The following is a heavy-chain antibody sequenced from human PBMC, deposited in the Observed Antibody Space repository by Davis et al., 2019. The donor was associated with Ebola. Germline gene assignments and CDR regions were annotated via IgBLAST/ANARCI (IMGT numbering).Heavy chain of an antibody. CDR3: ARDLRGGDPPPLTGY. CDR1: GFTFSSYA. Sequence: GESLKISCAASGFTFSSYAMSWVRQAPGKGLEWVSAISGSGGSTYYADSVKGRFTISRDNSKNTLYLQMNSLRAEDTAVYYCARDLRGGDPPPLTGYWGQGTLVTVSS. V-gene: IGHV3-23*01. CDR2: ISGSGGST. J-gene: IGHJ4*02. D-gene: IGHD2-21*01.